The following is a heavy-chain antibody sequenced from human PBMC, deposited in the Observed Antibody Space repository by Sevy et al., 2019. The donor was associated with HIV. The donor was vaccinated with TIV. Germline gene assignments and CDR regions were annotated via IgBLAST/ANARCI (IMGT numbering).Heavy chain of an antibody. V-gene: IGHV3-9*01. D-gene: IGHD2-15*01. CDR3: AKDIGGGDQLFFDAFDI. Sequence: GGSLRLSCAASGFTFDDYAMHWVRQAPGKGLEWVSGISWNSGSIGYADSVKGRFIISRDNAKNSLYLQMNSLRAEDTALYYCAKDIGGGDQLFFDAFDIWGQGTMVTVSS. CDR1: GFTFDDYA. CDR2: ISWNSGSI. J-gene: IGHJ3*02.